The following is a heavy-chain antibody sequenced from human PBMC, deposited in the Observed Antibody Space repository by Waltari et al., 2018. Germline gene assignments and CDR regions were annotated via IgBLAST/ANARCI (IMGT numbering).Heavy chain of an antibody. CDR1: GFAVSDNY. J-gene: IGHJ4*02. D-gene: IGHD3-16*01. CDR2: IYSGVSA. Sequence: EVQVVESGGGLIQPGGSLRLSCAASGFAVSDNYLSWVRQAPGKGREWVAVIYSGVSAYYADAVKGRFTISRDSSENTFYLQMSSLRVEDTAVYYCARGPPISAKWELCWFDYWGQGTLVTVSS. V-gene: IGHV3-53*01. CDR3: ARGPPISAKWELCWFDY.